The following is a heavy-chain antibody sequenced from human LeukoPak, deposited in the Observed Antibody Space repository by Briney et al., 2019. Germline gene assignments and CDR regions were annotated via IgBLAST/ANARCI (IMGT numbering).Heavy chain of an antibody. CDR3: ASGAWATRLHS. Sequence: SETLSLTCAVYGESLNYYYWSWIRQSPERGLEWIGEVFDGKTTNYNPSLKSRVTISAVTSSNQFSLNLKSVTAADTAVYYCASGAWATRLHSWAQGTLVIVSS. V-gene: IGHV4-34*12. D-gene: IGHD5-24*01. CDR2: VFDGKTT. CDR1: GESLNYYY. J-gene: IGHJ4*02.